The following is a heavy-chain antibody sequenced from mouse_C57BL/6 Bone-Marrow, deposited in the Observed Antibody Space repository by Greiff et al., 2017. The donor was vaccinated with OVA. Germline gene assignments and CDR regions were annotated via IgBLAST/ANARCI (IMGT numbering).Heavy chain of an antibody. J-gene: IGHJ3*01. Sequence: QVQLQQPGAELVKPGASVKLSCKASGYTFTSYWMHWVQQRPGQGLEWIGMIHPNSGSTNYNEKFKSKATLTVDKSSSTAYLQLSSMTSEDAGVYYCARTGFAYWGKGTLVTVSA. CDR3: ARTGFAY. CDR2: IHPNSGST. V-gene: IGHV1-64*01. CDR1: GYTFTSYW.